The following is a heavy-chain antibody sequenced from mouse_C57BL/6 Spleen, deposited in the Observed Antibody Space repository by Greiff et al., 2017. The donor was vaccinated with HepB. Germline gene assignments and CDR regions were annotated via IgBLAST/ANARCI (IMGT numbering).Heavy chain of an antibody. CDR1: GFTFSDYY. V-gene: IGHV5-16*01. D-gene: IGHD1-1*01. Sequence: DVMLVESEGGLVQPGSSMKLSCTASGFTFSDYYMAWVRQVPEKGLEWVANINYDGSSTYYLDSLKSRFIISRDNAKNILYLQLSSLKSEDTATYYCARDRVLRYFDVWGTGTTVTVSS. CDR2: INYDGSST. J-gene: IGHJ1*03. CDR3: ARDRVLRYFDV.